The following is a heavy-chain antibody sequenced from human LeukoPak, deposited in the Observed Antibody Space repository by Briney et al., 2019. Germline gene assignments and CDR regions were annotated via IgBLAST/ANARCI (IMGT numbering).Heavy chain of an antibody. V-gene: IGHV4-39*01. CDR1: GGSVSSGSYY. CDR2: IYYSGST. J-gene: IGHJ4*02. CDR3: ARQAGVPAAYDY. Sequence: SETLSLTCTVSGGSVSSGSYYWSWIRQPPGKGLEWIGSIYYSGSTYYNPSLKSRVTISVDTSKNQFSLKLSSVTAADTAVYYCARQAGVPAAYDYWGQGTLVTVSS. D-gene: IGHD1-1*01.